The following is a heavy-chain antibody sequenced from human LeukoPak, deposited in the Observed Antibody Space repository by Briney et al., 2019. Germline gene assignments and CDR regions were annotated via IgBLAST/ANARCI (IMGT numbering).Heavy chain of an antibody. Sequence: GGSLRLSCAASGFTVSSNYMSWVRQAPGKGLEWVSAISGSGGSTYYADSVKGRFTISRDNSKNTLYLQMNSLRAEDTAVYYCATRAFLEMATGFQHWGQGTLVTVSS. CDR2: ISGSGGST. V-gene: IGHV3-23*01. CDR3: ATRAFLEMATGFQH. J-gene: IGHJ1*01. D-gene: IGHD5-24*01. CDR1: GFTVSSNY.